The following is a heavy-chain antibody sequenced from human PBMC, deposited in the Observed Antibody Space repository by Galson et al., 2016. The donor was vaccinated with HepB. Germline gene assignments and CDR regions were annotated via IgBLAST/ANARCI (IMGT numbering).Heavy chain of an antibody. CDR3: AKEDHYDSTPYGMDV. CDR2: LSYDGSNK. Sequence: SLRLSCAASGFTFSDYPMHWVRQAPGKGLEWVAVLSYDGSNKFYADSVKGRFTLSRDNSKDILYLQMNSLRADDTAVYYCAKEDHYDSTPYGMDVWGQGTTVSVSS. CDR1: GFTFSDYP. V-gene: IGHV3-30*04. J-gene: IGHJ6*02. D-gene: IGHD3-22*01.